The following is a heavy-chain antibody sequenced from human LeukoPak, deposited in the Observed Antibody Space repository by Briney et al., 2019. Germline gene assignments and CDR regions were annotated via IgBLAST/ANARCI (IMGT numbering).Heavy chain of an antibody. CDR1: GGSISGYY. V-gene: IGHV4-59*01. CDR3: ARVATLYYFDY. CDR2: IYYSGST. Sequence: PSETLSLTCTVSGGSISGYYWSWIRQPPGKGLEWIGYIYYSGSTNYNPSLKSRVTISVDTSKNQFSLKLSSVTAADTAVYYCARVATLYYFDYWGQGTLVTVSS. J-gene: IGHJ4*02.